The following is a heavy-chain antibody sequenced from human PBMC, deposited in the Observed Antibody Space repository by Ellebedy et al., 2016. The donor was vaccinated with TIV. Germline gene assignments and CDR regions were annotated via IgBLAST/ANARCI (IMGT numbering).Heavy chain of an antibody. D-gene: IGHD3-22*01. CDR3: RLSSLRDYYYYFDY. CDR2: IWYDGSNK. V-gene: IGHV3-33*08. CDR1: GFTFSSYG. J-gene: IGHJ4*02. Sequence: GESLKISRAASGFTFSSYGMHWVRQAPGKGLEWVAVIWYDGSNKYYADSVKGRFTISRDNSKNTLYLQMNSLRAEDTAVYYCRLSSLRDYYYYFDYWGQGTLVTVPS.